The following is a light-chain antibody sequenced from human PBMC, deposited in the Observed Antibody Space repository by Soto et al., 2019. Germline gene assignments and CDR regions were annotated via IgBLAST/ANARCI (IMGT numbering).Light chain of an antibody. CDR2: DSS. J-gene: IGKJ4*01. CDR1: HDISKY. V-gene: IGKV1-33*01. Sequence: DIQMTQSPSSLSASVGDIVTITCQSSHDISKYLNWYQQKSERAPKLLIYDSSNLEPGGPQRFSGRGTRTVFACTTGSLQPEDIETYYCQQYANRRWTLTLGGGTTVEIK. CDR3: QQYANRRWTLT.